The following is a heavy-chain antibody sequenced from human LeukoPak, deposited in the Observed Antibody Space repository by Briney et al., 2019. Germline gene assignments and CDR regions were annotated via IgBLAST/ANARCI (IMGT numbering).Heavy chain of an antibody. CDR2: INPNSGGT. Sequence: GASVKVSFKASGYTFTGYYMHWVRQAPGQGREWMGWINPNSGGTNYAQKFQGRVTMTRDTSISTAYMELSRLRYDDTAVYYCASDGVIVRFSYGMDVWGQGTTVTVSS. V-gene: IGHV1-2*02. D-gene: IGHD3-3*01. CDR3: ASDGVIVRFSYGMDV. J-gene: IGHJ6*02. CDR1: GYTFTGYY.